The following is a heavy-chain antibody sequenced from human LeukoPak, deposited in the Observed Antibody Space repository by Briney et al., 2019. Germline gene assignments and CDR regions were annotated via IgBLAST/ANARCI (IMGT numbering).Heavy chain of an antibody. D-gene: IGHD3-22*01. CDR1: GFTFSSNW. CDR3: ARVSVFSADYYDSSGPLFDY. CDR2: INEDGSTT. V-gene: IGHV3-74*01. Sequence: GGSLRLSCAASGFTFSSNWMHWVRQAPGKGLVWVSRINEDGSTTNYADSVKGRFTISRDNAKNSLYLQMNSLRAEDTAVYYCARVSVFSADYYDSSGPLFDYWGQGTLDTVSS. J-gene: IGHJ4*02.